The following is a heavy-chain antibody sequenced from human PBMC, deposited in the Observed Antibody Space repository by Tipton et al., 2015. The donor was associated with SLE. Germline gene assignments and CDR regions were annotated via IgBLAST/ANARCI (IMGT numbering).Heavy chain of an antibody. Sequence: GSLRLSCAASGFTFSSYWMHWVRQAPGKGLVWVSRINSDGSSTSYADSVKGRFTISRDNSKNTLYLQMNSLRAEDTAVYYCAKPASSSWYSWYKYGMDVWGQGTTVTVSS. CDR2: INSDGSST. D-gene: IGHD6-13*01. V-gene: IGHV3-74*01. CDR3: AKPASSSWYSWYKYGMDV. CDR1: GFTFSSYW. J-gene: IGHJ6*02.